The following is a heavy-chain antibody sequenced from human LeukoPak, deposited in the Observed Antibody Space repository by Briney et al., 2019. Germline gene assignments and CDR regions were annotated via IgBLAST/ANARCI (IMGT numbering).Heavy chain of an antibody. V-gene: IGHV3-23*01. D-gene: IGHD1-1*01. Sequence: GGSLRLSCAASGFSMYTYTMYWVRQAPGQGLEWVSGIRNSDGMTYYADSVRGRFAISTDNSKNTLYLQMNSLRTEDTALYYCAKGLERESRLDSWGQGTLVTVSS. CDR3: AKGLERESRLDS. CDR2: IRNSDGMT. J-gene: IGHJ4*02. CDR1: GFSMYTYT.